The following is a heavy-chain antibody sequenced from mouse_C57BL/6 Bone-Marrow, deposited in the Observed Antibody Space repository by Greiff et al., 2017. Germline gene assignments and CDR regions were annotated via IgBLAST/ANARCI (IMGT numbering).Heavy chain of an antibody. CDR3: ARHEDAYDYDGYDYAMGY. CDR1: GYTFTEYT. D-gene: IGHD2-4*01. CDR2: FYPGSGSI. Sequence: QVQLKQSGAELVKPGASVKLSCKASGYTFTEYTIHWVKQRSGQGLEWIGWFYPGSGSIKYNEKFKDKATLTADKSSSTVYMELSRLTSEDSAVYLCARHEDAYDYDGYDYAMGYWGQGTSVTVAT. J-gene: IGHJ4*01. V-gene: IGHV1-62-2*01.